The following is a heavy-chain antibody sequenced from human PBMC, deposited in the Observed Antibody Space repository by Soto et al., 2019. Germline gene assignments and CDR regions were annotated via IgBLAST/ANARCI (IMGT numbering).Heavy chain of an antibody. V-gene: IGHV2-5*02. D-gene: IGHD1-26*01. J-gene: IGHJ4*02. CDR1: GFALRTSGMG. CDR3: AHASGSFSNFDY. CDR2: IYWDDDK. Sequence: QITLKESGPTLVKPTQTLTLTCTFSGFALRTSGMGVGWIRQPPGKALEWLALIYWDDDKRYSPSLKTRLTITKDTSKNQVVLTMSKMDPVDTARLYGAHASGSFSNFDYWGQGTLVIVSS.